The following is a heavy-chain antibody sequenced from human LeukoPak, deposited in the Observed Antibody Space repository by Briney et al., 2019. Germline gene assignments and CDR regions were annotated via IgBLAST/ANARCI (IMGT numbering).Heavy chain of an antibody. CDR1: GGSISSYY. D-gene: IGHD2-2*01. Sequence: SETLSLACTVSGGSISSYYRSWIRQPAGKGLEWIGRIYTSGSTNYNPSLKSRVTMSVDTSKNQFSLKLSSVTAADTAVYYCARGPIVVVPAAVYYYYYGMDVWGQGTTVTVSS. V-gene: IGHV4-4*07. CDR3: ARGPIVVVPAAVYYYYYGMDV. J-gene: IGHJ6*02. CDR2: IYTSGST.